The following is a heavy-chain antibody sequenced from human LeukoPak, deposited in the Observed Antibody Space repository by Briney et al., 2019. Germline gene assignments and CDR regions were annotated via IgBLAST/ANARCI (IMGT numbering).Heavy chain of an antibody. J-gene: IGHJ3*02. V-gene: IGHV3-7*01. CDR3: AKEGDYYGSGSYRDGFDI. CDR1: GFTFSGFW. CDR2: IKQDASEK. Sequence: QPRGSLRLSCAASGFTFSGFWMSWVRQAPGKGLEWVANIKQDASEKNYVDSVKGRFTISRDSFKNTLYLQMNSPRPEDTAVYYCAKEGDYYGSGSYRDGFDIWGQGTRATVSS. D-gene: IGHD3-10*01.